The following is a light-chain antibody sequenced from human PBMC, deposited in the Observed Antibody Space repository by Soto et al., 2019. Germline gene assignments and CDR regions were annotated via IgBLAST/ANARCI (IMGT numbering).Light chain of an antibody. CDR3: LLYYGGAVV. V-gene: IGLV7-43*01. CDR1: TGAVTSGYY. J-gene: IGLJ2*01. CDR2: STS. Sequence: QAVVTKEPSLTVSPGGTVTLTCASSTGAVTSGYYPNWFQQQPGQAPRALIYSTSNEHSWTPARFSGSLLGGKAALTLSGVQPEDEAEYYCLLYYGGAVVFGGGTKLTVL.